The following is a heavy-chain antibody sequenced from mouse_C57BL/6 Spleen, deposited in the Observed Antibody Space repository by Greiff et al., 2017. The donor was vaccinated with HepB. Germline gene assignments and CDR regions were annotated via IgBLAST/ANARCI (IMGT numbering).Heavy chain of an antibody. D-gene: IGHD1-1*01. CDR3: ARGYYGSSDYFDY. J-gene: IGHJ2*01. V-gene: IGHV1-69*01. CDR1: GYTFTSYW. CDR2: IDPSDSYT. Sequence: QVQLQQPGAELVMPGASVKLSCKASGYTFTSYWMHWVKQRPGQGLEWIGEIDPSDSYTNYNQKFKGKSTLTVDNSSSTAYMQLSSLTSEDSAVYYCARGYYGSSDYFDYWGQGTTLTVSS.